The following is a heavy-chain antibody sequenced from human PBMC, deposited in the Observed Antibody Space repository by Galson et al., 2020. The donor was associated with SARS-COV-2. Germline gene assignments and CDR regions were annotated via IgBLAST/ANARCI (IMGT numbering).Heavy chain of an antibody. J-gene: IGHJ4*02. V-gene: IGHV4-59*01. CDR3: ARGVGATAEGFDY. CDR2: IYYSGST. CDR1: GGSISSYY. D-gene: IGHD1-26*01. Sequence: SETLSLTCTVSGGSISSYYWSWIRQPPGNGLEWIGYIYYSGSTNYNPSLKSRVTISVDTSKNQFSLKLSSVTAADTAVYYCARGVGATAEGFDYWGQGTLVTVSS.